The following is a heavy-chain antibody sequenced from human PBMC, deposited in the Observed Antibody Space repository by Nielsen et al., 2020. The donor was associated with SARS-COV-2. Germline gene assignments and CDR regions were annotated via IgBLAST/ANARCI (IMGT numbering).Heavy chain of an antibody. CDR2: VSASGGST. Sequence: GESLKISCAASGFTFNIYAMAWVRRAPGRGLQWVTGVSASGGSTYYTDSVKGRFSISRDNSKNTLFLQMHSLRVEDTALYYCAKDGVVRGDALDLSGQGTMVTVSS. CDR1: GFTFNIYA. J-gene: IGHJ3*01. CDR3: AKDGVVRGDALDL. V-gene: IGHV3-23*01. D-gene: IGHD3-10*01.